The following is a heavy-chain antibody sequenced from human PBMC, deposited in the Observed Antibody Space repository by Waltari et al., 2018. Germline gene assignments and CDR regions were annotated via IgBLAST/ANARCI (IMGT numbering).Heavy chain of an antibody. J-gene: IGHJ4*02. V-gene: IGHV3-53*04. D-gene: IGHD6-13*01. CDR1: GFTVSSNY. CDR3: ARVMGIAAATPFFDY. CDR2: IYSGGST. Sequence: EVQLVESGGGLVQPGGSLRLSCAASGFTVSSNYMSWVRQAPGKGLEWVAVIYSGGSTYYADSVKGRFTISRHNSKNTLYLQMNSLRAEDTAVYYCARVMGIAAATPFFDYWGQGTLVTVSS.